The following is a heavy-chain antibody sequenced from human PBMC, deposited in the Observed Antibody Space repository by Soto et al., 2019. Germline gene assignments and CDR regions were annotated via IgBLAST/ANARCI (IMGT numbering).Heavy chain of an antibody. Sequence: PGKGLEWVSAISGSGGSTYYADSVKGRFTISRDNSKNTLYLQMNSLRAEDTAVYYCAKGDYYDSSGYLLPENTFDYWGQGTLVTVSS. D-gene: IGHD3-22*01. CDR3: AKGDYYDSSGYLLPENTFDY. V-gene: IGHV3-23*01. CDR2: ISGSGGST. J-gene: IGHJ4*02.